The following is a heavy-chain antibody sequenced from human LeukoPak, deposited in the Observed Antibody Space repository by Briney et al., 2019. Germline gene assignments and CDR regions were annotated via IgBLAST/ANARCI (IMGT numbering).Heavy chain of an antibody. D-gene: IGHD6-13*01. CDR3: ARSSSSWYDAFDI. CDR2: IYYSGST. J-gene: IGHJ3*02. V-gene: IGHV4-39*01. Sequence: ASETLSLTCTVSGGSISSSSYYWGWIRQPPGKGLEWIGSIYYSGSTCYNPSLKSRVTISVDTSRNQFSLKLSSVTAADTAVYYCARSSSSWYDAFDIWGQGTMVTVSS. CDR1: GGSISSSSYY.